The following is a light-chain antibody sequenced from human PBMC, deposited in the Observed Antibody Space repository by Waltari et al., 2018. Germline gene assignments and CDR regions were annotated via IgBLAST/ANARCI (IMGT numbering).Light chain of an antibody. Sequence: QTVVTQEPSLTVSPGGTVTLTCPSSPAAVASDYSPNWFQQKPGQAPRALIYNTISKYSWTPARFSGSLLGGKAALTLSGVQPEDEAEYYCLLYFGGSYVFGGGTKVTVL. CDR3: LLYFGGSYV. J-gene: IGLJ1*01. CDR2: NTI. CDR1: PAAVASDYS. V-gene: IGLV7-43*01.